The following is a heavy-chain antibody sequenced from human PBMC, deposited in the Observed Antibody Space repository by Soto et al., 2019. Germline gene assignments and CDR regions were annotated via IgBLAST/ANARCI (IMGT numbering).Heavy chain of an antibody. V-gene: IGHV3-21*03. Sequence: EVQVVESGGGLVKPGGSLRLSCAASGFTFSSYSMNWVRQAPGKGLEWVSSISTSSSYISYADSVKGRFTSSRDNAKNPVYVQTSRLSAGVSAGYCCAEAHLLAASYSVYWGQGSPLTLPS. CDR2: ISTSSSYI. J-gene: IGHJ4*01. CDR1: GFTFSSYS. D-gene: IGHD2-2*01. CDR3: AEAHLLAASYSVY.